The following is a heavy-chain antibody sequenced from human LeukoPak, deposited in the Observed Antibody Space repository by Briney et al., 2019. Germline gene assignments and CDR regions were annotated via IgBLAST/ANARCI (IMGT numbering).Heavy chain of an antibody. Sequence: GSLRLSCAASGFTFSSYAMSWVRQAPGKGLEWVANIKQDGSEKNYVDSVKGRFTISRDNAKNSLYLQMNSLRAEDTALYYCAKAGIAAAGTLGYWGQGTLVTVSS. V-gene: IGHV3-7*03. CDR1: GFTFSSYA. J-gene: IGHJ4*02. CDR2: IKQDGSEK. D-gene: IGHD6-13*01. CDR3: AKAGIAAAGTLGY.